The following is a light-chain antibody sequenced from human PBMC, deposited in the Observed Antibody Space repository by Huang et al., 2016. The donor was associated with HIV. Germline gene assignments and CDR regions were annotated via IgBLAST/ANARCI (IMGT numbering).Light chain of an antibody. J-gene: IGKJ1*01. Sequence: AIQMTQSPSSLSASVGDRVTITCRASQGITDDLAWYQQKPGKAPKLLISGAFTLRSGVPSRFSGSGSGTDFTLTISSLQPEDYATYYCLQDHNYPRTFGQGTKVEI. CDR2: GAF. CDR3: LQDHNYPRT. V-gene: IGKV1-6*01. CDR1: QGITDD.